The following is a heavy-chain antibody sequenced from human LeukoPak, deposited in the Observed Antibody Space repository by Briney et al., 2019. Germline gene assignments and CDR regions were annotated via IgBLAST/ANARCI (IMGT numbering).Heavy chain of an antibody. V-gene: IGHV4-59*01. CDR3: ARRGANSGSYSHFDL. Sequence: SETLSLTCTVSGGSISNYYGNWIRQPPGKGLEWIGNIYCSGSTNYNPSLKSRVTISVDTSKNQFSLKLSSLTAADTAVYYCARRGANSGSYSHFDLWGRGTLVTVSS. CDR2: IYCSGST. D-gene: IGHD1-26*01. CDR1: GGSISNYY. J-gene: IGHJ2*01.